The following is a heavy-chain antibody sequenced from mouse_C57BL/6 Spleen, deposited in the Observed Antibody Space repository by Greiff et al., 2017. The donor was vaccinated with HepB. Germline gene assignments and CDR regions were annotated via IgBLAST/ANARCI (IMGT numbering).Heavy chain of an antibody. V-gene: IGHV14-4*01. CDR3: TYYYGSAY. CDR1: GFNFTDDY. Sequence: EVQLQQSGAELVRPGASVKLSCTASGFNFTDDYMHWVKQRPEQGLEWIGWIDPENGDTEYASKFQGKATITADTSSNTAYLQLSSLTSEDTAVYYCTYYYGSAYWGQGTLVTVSA. D-gene: IGHD1-1*01. J-gene: IGHJ3*01. CDR2: IDPENGDT.